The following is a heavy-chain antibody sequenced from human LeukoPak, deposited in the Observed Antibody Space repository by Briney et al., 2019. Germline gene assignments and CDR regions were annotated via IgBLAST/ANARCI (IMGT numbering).Heavy chain of an antibody. Sequence: GGSLRLSCAASGFTFSSCWMHWVRHAPGKGLVWVSRINSDGSSTNYADSVKGRFTISRDNAKNTLYLQMNSLRVEDTAVYYCAREDGSGSYYTEYYFDYWGQGTLVTVSS. CDR3: AREDGSGSYYTEYYFDY. V-gene: IGHV3-74*01. D-gene: IGHD3-10*01. J-gene: IGHJ4*02. CDR1: GFTFSSCW. CDR2: INSDGSST.